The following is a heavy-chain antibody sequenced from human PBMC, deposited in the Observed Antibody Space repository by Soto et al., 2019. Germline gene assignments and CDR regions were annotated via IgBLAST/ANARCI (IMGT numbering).Heavy chain of an antibody. D-gene: IGHD6-19*01. J-gene: IGHJ3*02. Sequence: GGSLRLSCAASGFTFDDYAMHWVRQAPGKGLEWVSGISWNSGSIGYADSVKGRFTISRDNAKNYLYQKMNSLRAEDTALYYCAKDPLQSGYSSGWSGFDIWGQGTMVTVSS. CDR3: AKDPLQSGYSSGWSGFDI. CDR2: ISWNSGSI. V-gene: IGHV3-9*01. CDR1: GFTFDDYA.